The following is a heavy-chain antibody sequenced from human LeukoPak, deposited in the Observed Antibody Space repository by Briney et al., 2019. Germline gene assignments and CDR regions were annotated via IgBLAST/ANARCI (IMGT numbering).Heavy chain of an antibody. D-gene: IGHD3-22*01. V-gene: IGHV3-23*01. J-gene: IGHJ4*02. CDR1: GFTFSSYG. CDR2: ISGSGGST. Sequence: EPGGSLRLSCAASGFTFSSYGMSWVRQAPGKGREGVSAISGSGGSTYYADSVKGRFTISRDNSKNTLYLQMNSLRAEDTAVYYCATLLYYYDSSQPYWGQGTLVTVSS. CDR3: ATLLYYYDSSQPY.